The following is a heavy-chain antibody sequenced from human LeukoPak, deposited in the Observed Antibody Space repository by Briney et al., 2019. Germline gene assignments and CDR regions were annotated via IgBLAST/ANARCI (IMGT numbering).Heavy chain of an antibody. CDR3: VRVTTYYYGSGSCSLFDR. Sequence: PSETLSLTCTISGGSISSYYWSWIRQPPGKGLEWIGYIYYSGSTYYNPSLKSRVTISVDTSENQFSLKLNSVTAADTAVYFCVRVTTYYYGSGSCSLFDRWGQGTLVTVSS. D-gene: IGHD3-10*01. V-gene: IGHV4-30-4*08. CDR1: GGSISSYY. J-gene: IGHJ4*02. CDR2: IYYSGST.